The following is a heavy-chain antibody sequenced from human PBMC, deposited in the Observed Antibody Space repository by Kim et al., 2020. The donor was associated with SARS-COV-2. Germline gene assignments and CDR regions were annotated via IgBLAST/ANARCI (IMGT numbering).Heavy chain of an antibody. CDR1: GYTFTSYG. J-gene: IGHJ4*02. V-gene: IGHV1-18*04. CDR2: ISAYNGNT. D-gene: IGHD1-26*01. CDR3: ARVVGLVGATAYFDY. Sequence: ASVKVSCKASGYTFTSYGISWVRQAPGQGLEWMGWISAYNGNTNYAQKLQGRVTMTTDTSTSTAYMELRSLRSDDTAVYYCARVVGLVGATAYFDYWGQGTLVTVSS.